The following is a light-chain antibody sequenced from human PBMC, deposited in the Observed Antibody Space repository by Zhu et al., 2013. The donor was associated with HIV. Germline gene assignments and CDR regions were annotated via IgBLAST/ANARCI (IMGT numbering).Light chain of an antibody. J-gene: IGLJ2*01. CDR2: DND. CDR3: ASWDDILRALV. V-gene: IGLV1-47*01. CDR1: DSNIGSNR. Sequence: QSMLTQPPSASDVPGQRVTISCSGGDSNIGSNRVFWYQQLPGTSPKLLIYDNDQRPSGVPDRFSASASGDSASLSISGLRSDDEADYYCASWDDILRALVFGGGTRVTVL.